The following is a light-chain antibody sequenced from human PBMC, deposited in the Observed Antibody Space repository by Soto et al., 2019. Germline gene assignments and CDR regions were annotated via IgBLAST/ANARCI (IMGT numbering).Light chain of an antibody. CDR1: SSDVGAFTS. J-gene: IGLJ2*01. V-gene: IGLV2-14*03. CDR2: DII. Sequence: QSALTQPASVSGSPGQSITISCTGTSSDVGAFTSVSWYHQHPGKAPKLIIYDIIHRPSGVSDRFSGSKSVNTASLTISGLQPEDEATYHCSSYSRSTTLVVFGGGTKLTVL. CDR3: SSYSRSTTLVV.